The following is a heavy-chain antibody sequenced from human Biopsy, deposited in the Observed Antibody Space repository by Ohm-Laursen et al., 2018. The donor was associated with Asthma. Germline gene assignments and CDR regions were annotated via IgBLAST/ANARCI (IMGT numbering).Heavy chain of an antibody. D-gene: IGHD1-1*01. V-gene: IGHV3-30*01. CDR1: GFSFSNFA. CDR3: VRDGTDDAFDI. CDR2: ISKDASTQ. Sequence: SLRLSCTAPGFSFSNFAIHWVRQAPGKGLEWVGVISKDASTQDYADSVKGRFTMARDNSKNTLDLQMNSLREEDTVVYYCVRDGTDDAFDIWGQGTVVSVSS. J-gene: IGHJ3*02.